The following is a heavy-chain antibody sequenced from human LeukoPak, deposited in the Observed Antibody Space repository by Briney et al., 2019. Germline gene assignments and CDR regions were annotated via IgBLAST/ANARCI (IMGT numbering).Heavy chain of an antibody. CDR2: ITGSGDGT. V-gene: IGHV3-23*01. Sequence: QPGGSLRLSCAASGFTFSIYAMNWVRQAPGKGLEWVSGITGSGDGTYYADSVKGRFTISRDNSKNTLYLQMNSLRAEDTAVYYCAKDISLPIPAAIGAFDIWGQGTMVTVSS. J-gene: IGHJ3*02. D-gene: IGHD2-2*02. CDR3: AKDISLPIPAAIGAFDI. CDR1: GFTFSIYA.